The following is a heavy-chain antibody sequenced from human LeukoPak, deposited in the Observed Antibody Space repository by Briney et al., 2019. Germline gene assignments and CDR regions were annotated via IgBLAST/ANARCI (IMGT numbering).Heavy chain of an antibody. J-gene: IGHJ6*02. CDR3: ARRNDPYGLDV. V-gene: IGHV4-59*08. Sequence: SETLSLTCTVSGGSISRDYWSWIRQPPGKGLGWIGYIYYSGSTYYNPSLKGRVIISVDTSNNQFSLSLTSVTAADTAVYYCARRNDPYGLDVWGQGTTVTVSS. D-gene: IGHD1-1*01. CDR1: GGSISRDY. CDR2: IYYSGST.